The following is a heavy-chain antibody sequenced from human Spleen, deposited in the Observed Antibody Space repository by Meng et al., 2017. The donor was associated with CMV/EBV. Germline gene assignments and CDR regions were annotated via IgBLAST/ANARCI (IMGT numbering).Heavy chain of an antibody. CDR3: ARQGRVDFDY. V-gene: IGHV4-34*01. Sequence: LSLTCTVRGSSLRGNYWAWIRQPPGKGLEWIGEISQSGRTNYNPSFKSRVTMSVHTSERQFSLELTSVTGADTAVYFCARQGRVDFDYWGQGSLVTVSS. J-gene: IGHJ4*02. CDR1: GSSLRGNY. CDR2: ISQSGRT. D-gene: IGHD3-10*01.